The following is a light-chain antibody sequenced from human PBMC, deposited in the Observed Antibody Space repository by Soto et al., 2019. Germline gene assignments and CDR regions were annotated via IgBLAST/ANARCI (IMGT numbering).Light chain of an antibody. CDR1: QSVSNK. Sequence: EIVMTQSPATLSVSPGERATLSCRASQSVSNKLAWFQQKPGQAPSLLIYGVSTRATGVPVRFSGSGSGTEFTLTINSLQSEDFAVYYCQQYNNWPHTFGQGTKV. CDR3: QQYNNWPHT. CDR2: GVS. V-gene: IGKV3-15*01. J-gene: IGKJ2*01.